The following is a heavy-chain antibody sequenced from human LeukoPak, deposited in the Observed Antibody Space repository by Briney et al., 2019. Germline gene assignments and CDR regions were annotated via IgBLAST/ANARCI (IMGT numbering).Heavy chain of an antibody. Sequence: SETLSLTCAVYGGSFSGYYWSWIRQPPGKGLEWIGEINHSGSTNYNPSLKSRVTISVDTSKNQFSLKLSSVTAADTAVYYCARGLYYYDSSGWGYWGQGTLVTVSS. V-gene: IGHV4-34*01. CDR2: INHSGST. CDR3: ARGLYYYDSSGWGY. CDR1: GGSFSGYY. J-gene: IGHJ4*02. D-gene: IGHD3-22*01.